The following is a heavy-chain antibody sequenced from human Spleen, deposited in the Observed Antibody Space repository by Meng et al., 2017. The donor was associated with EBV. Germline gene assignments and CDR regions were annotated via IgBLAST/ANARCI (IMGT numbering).Heavy chain of an antibody. CDR1: GGSFSGYY. CDR3: ARDTEAPGTWFDY. Sequence: LQQWCAGLLKPSETLPLTCGIHGGSFSGYYWSWLRQPPGKGLEWIGEIHYGGSTKYNPSLESRATISGDTSKNQFSLILTSVTAADTAVYYCARDTEAPGTWFDYWGQGALVTVSS. V-gene: IGHV4-34*01. D-gene: IGHD6-13*01. J-gene: IGHJ4*02. CDR2: IHYGGST.